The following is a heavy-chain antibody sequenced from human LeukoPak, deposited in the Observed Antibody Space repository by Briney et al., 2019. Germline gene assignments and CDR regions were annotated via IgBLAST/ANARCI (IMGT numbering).Heavy chain of an antibody. CDR1: GFTFSSYW. CDR3: ARIQHYGPFDY. J-gene: IGHJ4*02. Sequence: PGGSLRPSCAASGFTFSSYWMSWVRQAPGKGLEWVANIKQDGSEKYYVDSVKGRFTISRDNAKNSLYLQMNSLRAEDTAVYYCARIQHYGPFDYWGQGTLVTVSS. V-gene: IGHV3-7*01. D-gene: IGHD3-10*01. CDR2: IKQDGSEK.